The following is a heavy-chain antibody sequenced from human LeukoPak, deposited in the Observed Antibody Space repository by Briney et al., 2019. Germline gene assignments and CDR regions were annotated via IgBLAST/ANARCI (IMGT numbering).Heavy chain of an antibody. CDR2: IYYSGST. CDR3: ARQVEKYYYDSSGPYYYYGMDV. Sequence: PSETLSLTCTVSGGSISSYYWSWIRQPPGKGLEWIGYIYYSGSTNYNPSLKSRVTISVDTSKNQFSLKLSSVTAADTAVYYCARQVEKYYYDSSGPYYYYGMDVWGQGTTVTVSS. D-gene: IGHD3-22*01. CDR1: GGSISSYY. J-gene: IGHJ6*02. V-gene: IGHV4-59*08.